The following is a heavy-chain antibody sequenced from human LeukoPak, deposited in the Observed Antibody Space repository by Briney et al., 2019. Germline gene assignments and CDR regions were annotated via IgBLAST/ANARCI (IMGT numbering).Heavy chain of an antibody. D-gene: IGHD6-13*01. J-gene: IGHJ6*03. V-gene: IGHV1-8*02. Sequence: ASVKVSCKASGYTFTSYDINWVRQATGQGLEWMGWMNPNSGNTGYAQKFQGRVTMTTDTSTSTAYMELRSLRSDDTAVYFCARYRAAAGTYYYYMDVWGKGTTVIVS. CDR3: ARYRAAAGTYYYYMDV. CDR2: MNPNSGNT. CDR1: GYTFTSYD.